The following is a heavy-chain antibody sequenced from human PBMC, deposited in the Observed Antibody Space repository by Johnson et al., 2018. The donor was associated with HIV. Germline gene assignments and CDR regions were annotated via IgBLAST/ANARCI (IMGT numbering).Heavy chain of an antibody. CDR1: GFTFSDYY. V-gene: IGHV3-11*04. J-gene: IGHJ3*02. CDR2: ISSSGSNR. D-gene: IGHD5-24*01. Sequence: QVQLVESGGGLVKPGGSLRLSCAASGFTFSDYYMSWIRQAPGQGLEWGSYISSSGSNRQEGEGGTGRGRRGRENAKNSRYLQMKSLRAEDTAVYYCARDSRYNNDGGGSVGAFDIWGQGTTVTVSS. CDR3: ARDSRYNNDGGGSVGAFDI.